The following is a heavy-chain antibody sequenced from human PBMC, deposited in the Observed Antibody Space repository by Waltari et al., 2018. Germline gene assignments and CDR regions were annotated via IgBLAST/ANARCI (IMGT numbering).Heavy chain of an antibody. J-gene: IGHJ6*02. CDR3: ARHRTGTTHYYYYGMDV. CDR2: IIPIFGTA. D-gene: IGHD1-7*01. Sequence: QVQLVQSGAEVKKPGSSVKVSCKASGGTFSSYAISWVRQAPGQGLEWMGGIIPIFGTANYAQKFEGRVTIPTDESTSTAYMELSSLRSEDTAVYYCARHRTGTTHYYYYGMDVWGQGTTVTVSS. V-gene: IGHV1-69*05. CDR1: GGTFSSYA.